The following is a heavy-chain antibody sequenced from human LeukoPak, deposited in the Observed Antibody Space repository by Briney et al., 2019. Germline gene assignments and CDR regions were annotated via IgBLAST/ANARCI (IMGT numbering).Heavy chain of an antibody. CDR2: IRDKVHGGTP. V-gene: IGHV3-49*04. CDR1: GFTFGDYA. Sequence: PGGSLRLFCAVSGFTFGDYAMNWVRQAPGKGLEWVGFIRDKVHGGTPEYGASVKGRFTISRDDSKSIAYLQMNGLKTEDTAVYYCTPLQVTWGQGTLVTVSS. D-gene: IGHD2-21*02. CDR3: TPLQVT. J-gene: IGHJ4*02.